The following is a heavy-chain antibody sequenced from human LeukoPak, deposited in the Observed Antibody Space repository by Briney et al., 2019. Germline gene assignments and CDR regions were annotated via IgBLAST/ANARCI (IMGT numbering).Heavy chain of an antibody. Sequence: EASVKVSCKATGYTSTSYGISWVRQAPGQGLEWVGWISSNSDNTNYAQKFQGRVTMTTDTSTSTAYMELRSLRSDDTAVYYCARDRRNYYDSSGVNWFDPWGQGTLVTVSS. V-gene: IGHV1-18*01. D-gene: IGHD3-22*01. CDR2: ISSNSDNT. CDR3: ARDRRNYYDSSGVNWFDP. J-gene: IGHJ5*02. CDR1: GYTSTSYG.